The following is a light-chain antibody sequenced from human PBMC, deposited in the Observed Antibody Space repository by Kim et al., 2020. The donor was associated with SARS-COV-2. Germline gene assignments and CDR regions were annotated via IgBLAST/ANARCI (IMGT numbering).Light chain of an antibody. CDR2: GKN. Sequence: VALGQTLRITCQGDSLRSYYATWYQQKPGQAPIVVIYGKNNRPSGIPDRFSGSSSGNTASLTITGTQAGDEADYYCNSRDSNDNVVFGGGTKLTVL. J-gene: IGLJ2*01. CDR1: SLRSYY. CDR3: NSRDSNDNVV. V-gene: IGLV3-19*01.